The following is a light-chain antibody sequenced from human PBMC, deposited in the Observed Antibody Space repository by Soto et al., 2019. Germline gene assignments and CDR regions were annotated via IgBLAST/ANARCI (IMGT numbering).Light chain of an antibody. Sequence: QSVLTQPPSAFGSPGQSVTISCTGTSSDVGGYNYVSWYQQHPGKAPKLMIYEVSKRPSGVPDRFSASKSSNTASLTVSGLQAEDEADDYCSSYADSNILYVFGPGTKVTVL. J-gene: IGLJ1*01. CDR1: SSDVGGYNY. CDR3: SSYADSNILYV. CDR2: EVS. V-gene: IGLV2-8*01.